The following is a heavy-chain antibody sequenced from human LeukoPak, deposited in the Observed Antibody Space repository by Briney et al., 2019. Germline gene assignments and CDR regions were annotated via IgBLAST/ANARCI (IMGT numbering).Heavy chain of an antibody. V-gene: IGHV1-18*01. CDR1: GYTFTSYG. CDR3: ARDLGTTIDDYYYYGMDV. Sequence: ASVKVSCKASGYTFTSYGISWVRQAPGQGLEWMGWISAYNGNTNYAQKLQGRVTMTRDTSISTAYMELSRLRSDDTAVYYCARDLGTTIDDYYYYGMDVWGQGTTVTVSS. CDR2: ISAYNGNT. J-gene: IGHJ6*02. D-gene: IGHD3-3*01.